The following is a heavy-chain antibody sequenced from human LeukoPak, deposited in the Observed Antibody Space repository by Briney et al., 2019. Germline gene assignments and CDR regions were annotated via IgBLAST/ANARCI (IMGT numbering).Heavy chain of an antibody. D-gene: IGHD3-22*01. J-gene: IGHJ4*02. CDR3: ARKLYGSGYHVFDY. V-gene: IGHV3-48*01. Sequence: GGSLRLSCAASGFTFSTYSMNWVRQVPGKGPEGVSYIGSTGITIYYADSVKGRFTISRDNAKNTLYLQMNSLRAEDTAVYYCARKLYGSGYHVFDYWGQGILVTVSS. CDR2: IGSTGITI. CDR1: GFTFSTYS.